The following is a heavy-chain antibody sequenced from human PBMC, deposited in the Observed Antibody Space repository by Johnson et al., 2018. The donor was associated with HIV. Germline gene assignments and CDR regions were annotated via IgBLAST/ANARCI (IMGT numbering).Heavy chain of an antibody. CDR2: ISYDGSNK. D-gene: IGHD3-16*01. Sequence: QVQLVESGGGVVQPGRSLRLSCAASRFTFSSYSMHWVRQAPGKGLEWVAVISYDGSNKYYADSVKGRFTISRDNSKNTLYLQMNSLRAEDTAVYYCAKGGANDAFDIWGQGTMVTVSS. J-gene: IGHJ3*02. V-gene: IGHV3-30-3*01. CDR3: AKGGANDAFDI. CDR1: RFTFSSYS.